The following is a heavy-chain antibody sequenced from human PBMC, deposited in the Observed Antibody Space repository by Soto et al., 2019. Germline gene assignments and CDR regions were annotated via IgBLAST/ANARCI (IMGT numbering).Heavy chain of an antibody. Sequence: EVQLLESGGGLVQPGGSLRLSCTASEFTFSNYAMSWVRQAPGKGLEWVSGISADGAGTYYAASVKGRFTISSDNSKNTLYGQMHRLRAEDTAVYYCAKCVVLLTTSGGWCNWLDPWGQGTLVTVSS. CDR3: AKCVVLLTTSGGWCNWLDP. D-gene: IGHD2-21*02. CDR2: ISADGAGT. CDR1: EFTFSNYA. V-gene: IGHV3-23*01. J-gene: IGHJ5*02.